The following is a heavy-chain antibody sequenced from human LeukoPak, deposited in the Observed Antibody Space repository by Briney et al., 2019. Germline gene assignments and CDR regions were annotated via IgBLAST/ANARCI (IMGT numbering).Heavy chain of an antibody. D-gene: IGHD6-19*01. CDR3: ARGEPVYSSGWFR. CDR2: ISSSGSTI. V-gene: IGHV3-48*03. Sequence: GGSLRLSCAASGFTFSSYEMNWVRQAPGKGLEWVSYISSSGSTIYYADSVKGRFTISRDNAKNSLYLQMNSLRAEDTAVYYCARGEPVYSSGWFRWGQGTLVTVSS. CDR1: GFTFSSYE. J-gene: IGHJ4*02.